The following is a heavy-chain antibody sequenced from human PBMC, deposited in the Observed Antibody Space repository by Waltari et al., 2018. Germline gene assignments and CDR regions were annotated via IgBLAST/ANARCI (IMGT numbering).Heavy chain of an antibody. Sequence: QVQLQQWGAGLLKPSETLSLTCAVYGGSFSGYYWSWIRHPPGKGLEWIGEINHSGSTNYNPSLKSRVTISVDTSKNQFSLKLSSVTAADTAVYYCARGRSSSSEALDYWGQGTLVTVSS. CDR3: ARGRSSSSEALDY. CDR2: INHSGST. V-gene: IGHV4-34*01. D-gene: IGHD6-6*01. CDR1: GGSFSGYY. J-gene: IGHJ4*02.